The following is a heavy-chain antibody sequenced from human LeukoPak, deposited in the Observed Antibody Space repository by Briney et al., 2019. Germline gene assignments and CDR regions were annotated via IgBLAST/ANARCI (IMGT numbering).Heavy chain of an antibody. CDR2: ISGSRNNYI. Sequence: PGGSLRLSCAASGFTFSSYSMNWVRQAPGKGLEWVSSISGSRNNYIFHADSVKGRFTISRDNTNSSLSLQMNSLRAEDTAVYYCVRDADSWSGYYTPGLDWYFDLWGRGTLVTVSS. J-gene: IGHJ2*01. V-gene: IGHV3-21*01. D-gene: IGHD3-3*01. CDR3: VRDADSWSGYYTPGLDWYFDL. CDR1: GFTFSSYS.